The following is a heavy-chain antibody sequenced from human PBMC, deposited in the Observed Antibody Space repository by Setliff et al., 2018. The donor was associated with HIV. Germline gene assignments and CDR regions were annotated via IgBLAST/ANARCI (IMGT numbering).Heavy chain of an antibody. V-gene: IGHV4-61*01. D-gene: IGHD3-10*01. CDR3: TRRGADSYYPRPLDV. CDR2: IYYSGST. J-gene: IGHJ6*04. Sequence: PSETLSLTCTVSGDSVSSRSYYWSWIRQPPGKGLEWIGYIYYSGSTNYNPSPKSRVTISVDTSKNQFSLRLNSVTAADTAIYYCTRRGADSYYPRPLDVWGKGTTVTVSS. CDR1: GDSVSSRSYY.